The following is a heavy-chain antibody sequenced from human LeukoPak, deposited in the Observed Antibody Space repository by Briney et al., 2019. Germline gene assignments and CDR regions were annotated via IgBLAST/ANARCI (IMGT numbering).Heavy chain of an antibody. J-gene: IGHJ5*02. V-gene: IGHV1-46*01. D-gene: IGHD3-10*01. CDR1: GYTFTSYY. Sequence: ASVKISCKASGYTFTSYYMHWVRQAPGQGLEWMGIINPSGGSTSYAQKFQGRVTMTRDTSTSTVYMELSSLRSEDTAVYYCARGLWFGAPRGWFDPWGQGTLVTVSS. CDR2: INPSGGST. CDR3: ARGLWFGAPRGWFDP.